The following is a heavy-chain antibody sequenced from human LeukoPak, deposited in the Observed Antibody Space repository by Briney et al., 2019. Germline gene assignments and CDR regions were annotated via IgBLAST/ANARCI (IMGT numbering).Heavy chain of an antibody. CDR1: GYTFTNYG. V-gene: IGHV1-18*01. CDR3: ARGERGYSYGYDFDY. J-gene: IGHJ4*02. CDR2: ISVYNGNT. D-gene: IGHD5-18*01. Sequence: ASVKVSCKASGYTFTNYGISWVRQAPGQGLEWMGWISVYNGNTNYAQKLQGRVTMTTDTSTSTAYMELRSLRSEDTAVYYCARGERGYSYGYDFDYWGQGTLVTVSS.